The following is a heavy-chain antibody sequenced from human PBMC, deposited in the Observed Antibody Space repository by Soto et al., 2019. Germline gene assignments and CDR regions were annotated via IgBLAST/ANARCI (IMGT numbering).Heavy chain of an antibody. CDR3: ARLGADWSGPTAGAFDI. Sequence: AGESLKISCKGSGYSFTSYWIGWVRQMPGKGLEWMGIIYPGDSDTRYSPSFQGQVTISADKSISTAYLQWSSLKASDTAMYYCARLGADWSGPTAGAFDIWGQGTMVTVSS. J-gene: IGHJ3*02. CDR1: GYSFTSYW. V-gene: IGHV5-51*01. CDR2: IYPGDSDT. D-gene: IGHD3-3*01.